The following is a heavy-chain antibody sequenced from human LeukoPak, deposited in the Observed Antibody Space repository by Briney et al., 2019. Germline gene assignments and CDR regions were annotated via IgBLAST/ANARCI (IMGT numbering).Heavy chain of an antibody. CDR1: GFVFSIYT. V-gene: IGHV3-64D*06. Sequence: GGSLRLSCSASGFVFSIYTMYWVRQAPGKGPEYVSTISGSGNGGSIYYADSVKGRFTIPRDDSKSIVYLQMNGLRSEDTAVYYCVKDFGRVRGTPDSWGQGTLVTVSS. CDR2: ISGSGNGGSI. J-gene: IGHJ4*02. CDR3: VKDFGRVRGTPDS. D-gene: IGHD2/OR15-2a*01.